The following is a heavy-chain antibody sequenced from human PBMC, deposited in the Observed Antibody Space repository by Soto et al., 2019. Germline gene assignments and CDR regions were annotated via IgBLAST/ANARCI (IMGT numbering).Heavy chain of an antibody. CDR3: TRGPRVSSTGTGAH. CDR1: GFTFSAYW. V-gene: IGHV3-74*01. D-gene: IGHD1-1*01. J-gene: IGHJ4*02. Sequence: PGGSLRLSCEVSGFTFSAYWMHWVRQVPGKGLIWVSRISDDGSTTTYADSVKGRFTISRGNAKNTLYLQMNSLRADDTGLYYCTRGPRVSSTGTGAHWGQGTLVTVSS. CDR2: ISDDGSTT.